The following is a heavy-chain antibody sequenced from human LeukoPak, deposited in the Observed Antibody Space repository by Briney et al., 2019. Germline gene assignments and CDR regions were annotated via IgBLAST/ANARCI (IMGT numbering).Heavy chain of an antibody. D-gene: IGHD4-17*01. J-gene: IGHJ4*02. Sequence: SQTLSLTCAISGDSVSSNSAAWNWIRQSPSIGLEWLGRTYYRSKWYNDYAVSVKSRITINPDTSKNQFSLQLNSVTPEDTAVYCCARVSPSVRNYFDYWGQGILVTVSS. CDR3: ARVSPSVRNYFDY. V-gene: IGHV6-1*01. CDR1: GDSVSSNSAA. CDR2: TYYRSKWYN.